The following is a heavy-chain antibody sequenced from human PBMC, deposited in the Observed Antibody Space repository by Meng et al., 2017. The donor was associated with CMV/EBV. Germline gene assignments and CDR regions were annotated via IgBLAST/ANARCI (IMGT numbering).Heavy chain of an antibody. J-gene: IGHJ3*02. D-gene: IGHD6-13*01. Sequence: GESLKISCAASGFTFSSYEMNWVRQAPGKGLEWVSYISSSGSTIYYADSVKGRFTIPRDNAKNSLYLQMNSLRAEDTAVYYCARDPSSSSWYPVDAFDIWGQGTMVTVSS. CDR3: ARDPSSSSWYPVDAFDI. CDR2: ISSSGSTI. CDR1: GFTFSSYE. V-gene: IGHV3-48*03.